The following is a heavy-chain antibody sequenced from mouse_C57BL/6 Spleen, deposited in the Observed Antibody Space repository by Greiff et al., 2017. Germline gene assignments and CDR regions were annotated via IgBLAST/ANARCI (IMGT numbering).Heavy chain of an antibody. CDR1: GFTFSDAW. V-gene: IGHV6-6*01. CDR2: IRNKANNHAT. D-gene: IGHD2-4*01. Sequence: EVKLQESGGGLVQPGGSMKLSCAASGFTFSDAWMDWVRQSLEKGLEWVAEIRNKANNHATYYAESVKGRFTISRDDSKSSVYLQMNSLRAEDTGIYYCTGEYDYDGYFDVWGTGTTVTVSS. J-gene: IGHJ1*03. CDR3: TGEYDYDGYFDV.